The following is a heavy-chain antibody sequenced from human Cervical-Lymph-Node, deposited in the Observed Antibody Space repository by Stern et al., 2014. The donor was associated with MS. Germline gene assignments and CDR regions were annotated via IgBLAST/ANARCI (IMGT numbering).Heavy chain of an antibody. CDR3: ARQTTAWASDV. Sequence: EVQLVESGAELIRPGESLKISCKGSGFKFSIYWIAWVRQMPGKGLEWMGIIYPGDSETRYSPSFQGQVTMSADKSTSPAYLQWSSLNASDAAMYFRARQTTAWASDVWGQGTLVTVSS. J-gene: IGHJ4*02. CDR2: IYPGDSET. D-gene: IGHD1-14*01. CDR1: GFKFSIYW. V-gene: IGHV5-51*01.